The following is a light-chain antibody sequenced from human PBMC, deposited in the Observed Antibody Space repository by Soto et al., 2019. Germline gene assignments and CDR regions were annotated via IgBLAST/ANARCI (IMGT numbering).Light chain of an antibody. Sequence: QSALTQPRSVSGSPGQSVTISCTGTSSDVGGYDFVSWYQHHPGKAPKVMIFGVNKRASGVPDRFSGSKSGNTASLTISGLQAEDEADYFCSYVGGSTLLFGGGTQLTVL. J-gene: IGLJ2*01. CDR3: CSYVGGSTLL. CDR1: SSDVGGYDF. CDR2: GVN. V-gene: IGLV2-11*01.